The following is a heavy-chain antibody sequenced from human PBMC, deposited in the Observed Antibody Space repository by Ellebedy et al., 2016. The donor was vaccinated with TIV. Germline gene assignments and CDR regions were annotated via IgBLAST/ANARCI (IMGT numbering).Heavy chain of an antibody. V-gene: IGHV4-59*01. CDR3: ALSGKYDAFDI. CDR1: GGSISSYY. CDR2: IYYSGST. Sequence: MPSETLSLTCTVSGGSISSYYWSWIRQPPGKGLEWIGYIYYSGSTNYNPSLKSRVTISVDTSKNQFSLKLSSVTAADTAVYYCALSGKYDAFDIWGQGTMVTVSS. J-gene: IGHJ3*02.